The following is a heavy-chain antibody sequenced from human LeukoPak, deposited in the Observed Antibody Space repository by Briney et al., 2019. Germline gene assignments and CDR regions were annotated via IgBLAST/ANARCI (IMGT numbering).Heavy chain of an antibody. CDR1: SGSISTSGYY. CDR2: INHSGST. J-gene: IGHJ6*03. CDR3: ARGDTVNHRSWEYYYYMDV. D-gene: IGHD4-17*01. Sequence: PSETLSLTCTVSSGSISTSGYYWSWIRQPPGKGLEWIGEINHSGSTNYNPSLKSRVTISVDTSKNQFSPKLSSVTAADTAVYYCARGDTVNHRSWEYYYYMDVWGKGTTVTISS. V-gene: IGHV4-34*01.